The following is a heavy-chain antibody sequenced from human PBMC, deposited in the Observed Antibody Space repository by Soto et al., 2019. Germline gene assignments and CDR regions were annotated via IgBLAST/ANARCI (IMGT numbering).Heavy chain of an antibody. CDR3: AKGVYDYIWGSYRPNWFDP. D-gene: IGHD3-16*02. CDR1: GFTFSSYA. J-gene: IGHJ5*02. CDR2: ISGSGGST. Sequence: PGGSLRLSCAASGFTFSSYAMSWVRQAPGKGLDWVSAISGSGGSTYYADSVKGRFTISRDNSKNTLYLQMNSLRAEDTAVYYCAKGVYDYIWGSYRPNWFDPWGQGTLVTVSS. V-gene: IGHV3-23*01.